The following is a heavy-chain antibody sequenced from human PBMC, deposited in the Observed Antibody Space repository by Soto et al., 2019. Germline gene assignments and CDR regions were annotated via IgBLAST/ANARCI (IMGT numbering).Heavy chain of an antibody. J-gene: IGHJ5*02. Sequence: ASVKVSCKASGYTFTSYAMHWVRQAPGQRLEWMGWINAGNGNTKYSQKFQGRVTITRDTSASTAYMELSSLRSEDTAVYYCARRVDSSSWYEVWFDPWGQGTLVTVSS. D-gene: IGHD6-13*01. CDR3: ARRVDSSSWYEVWFDP. V-gene: IGHV1-3*01. CDR2: INAGNGNT. CDR1: GYTFTSYA.